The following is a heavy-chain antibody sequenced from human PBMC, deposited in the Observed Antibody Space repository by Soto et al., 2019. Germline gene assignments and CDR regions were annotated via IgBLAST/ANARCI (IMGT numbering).Heavy chain of an antibody. Sequence: QVQLVESGGGVVQPGESLKVGCAASGFTVATTGMHWVRQAPGKGLEWVAMISHSGTSKVYIDSVQGRFTISRDNAKNNLYLQMSSLRPEDTAIYYCAKDWGSIGWLNWFNPWAQGVLVTVSS. CDR1: GFTVATTG. D-gene: IGHD6-19*01. CDR3: AKDWGSIGWLNWFNP. J-gene: IGHJ5*02. V-gene: IGHV3-30*18. CDR2: ISHSGTSK.